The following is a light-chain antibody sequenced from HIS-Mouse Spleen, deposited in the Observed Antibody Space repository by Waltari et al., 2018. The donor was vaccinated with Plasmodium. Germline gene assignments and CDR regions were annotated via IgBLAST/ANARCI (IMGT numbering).Light chain of an antibody. J-gene: IGKJ4*01. CDR3: QQYYSYPLT. Sequence: SPSSLSASTGDRVTITCRASQGISSYLAWYQQKPGKAPKLLIYAASTLQSGVPSRFSDSGSGTDFTLTISCLQSEDFATYYCQQYYSYPLTFGGGTKVEIK. CDR1: QGISSY. CDR2: AAS. V-gene: IGKV1-8*01.